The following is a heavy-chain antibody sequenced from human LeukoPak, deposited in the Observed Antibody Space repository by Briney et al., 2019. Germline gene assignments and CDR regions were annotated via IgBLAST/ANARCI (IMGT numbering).Heavy chain of an antibody. CDR3: ARTRGYSGYDHVDY. Sequence: ASVKVSCKASGYSFTGYYTHWVRQAPGQGLEWMGWINPNSGGTNYAQKFQGRVTMTRDTSISTAYMELSRLRSDDTAVYYCARTRGYSGYDHVDYWGQGTLVTVSS. J-gene: IGHJ4*02. D-gene: IGHD5-12*01. CDR2: INPNSGGT. V-gene: IGHV1-2*02. CDR1: GYSFTGYY.